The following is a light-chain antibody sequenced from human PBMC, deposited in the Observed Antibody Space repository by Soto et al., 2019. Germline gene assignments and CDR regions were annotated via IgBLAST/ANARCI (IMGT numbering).Light chain of an antibody. CDR3: QQYNDWPRT. J-gene: IGKJ1*01. Sequence: EVVVRQSPSTLSXSPCERXXXXCXASQSVSSNLAWYQQKPGQAPRLLIFGVSTRATDVPARFSGGGSETGFTLTISSLQSEDFAVYYCQQYNDWPRTFGQGTKVDIK. V-gene: IGKV3-15*01. CDR1: QSVSSN. CDR2: GVS.